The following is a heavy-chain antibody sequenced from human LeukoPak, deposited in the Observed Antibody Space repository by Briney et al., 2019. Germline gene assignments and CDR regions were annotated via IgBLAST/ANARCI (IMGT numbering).Heavy chain of an antibody. CDR1: GFTFSSYD. V-gene: IGHV3-7*01. D-gene: IGHD1-26*01. CDR2: IKQDRSEK. CDR3: ARMDLGSHDAFDI. J-gene: IGHJ3*02. Sequence: GGSLRLSCAASGFTFSSYDMHWVRQAPGKGLEWVANIKQDRSEKYYVDSVKGRFTISRDNAKNSLYLQMNSLRAEDTAVYYCARMDLGSHDAFDIWGQGTMVTVSS.